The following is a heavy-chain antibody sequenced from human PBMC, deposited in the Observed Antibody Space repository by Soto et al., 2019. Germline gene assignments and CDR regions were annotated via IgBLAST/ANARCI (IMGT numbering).Heavy chain of an antibody. CDR3: ARGTSSSTSYYYYALDV. CDR2: IIPIFGSG. Sequence: QVLLEQSGAEVKKPGSSVRISCKASGGTFNNYAISWVRQAPGQGLEWVGGIIPIFGSGNYAQIFQDRVTITTDEVRTTAYMEMYSLTSEDTAIYFCARGTSSSTSYYYYALDVWGQGTTVTVSS. CDR1: GGTFNNYA. D-gene: IGHD1-7*01. V-gene: IGHV1-69*05. J-gene: IGHJ6*02.